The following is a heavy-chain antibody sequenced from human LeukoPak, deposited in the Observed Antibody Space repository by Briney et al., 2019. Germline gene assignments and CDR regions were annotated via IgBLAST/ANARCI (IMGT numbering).Heavy chain of an antibody. CDR3: TTNDAFDI. V-gene: IGHV3-15*01. Sequence: PGGSPRLSCAASGFTFSSYAMSWIRQAPGKGLEWVGRIKTKTGGGTTDYAAPVKGRFTISRDDSKNTLFLQMNSLKTEDTAVYYCTTNDAFDIWGQGTMVTVSS. CDR2: IKTKTGGGTT. J-gene: IGHJ3*02. CDR1: GFTFSSYA.